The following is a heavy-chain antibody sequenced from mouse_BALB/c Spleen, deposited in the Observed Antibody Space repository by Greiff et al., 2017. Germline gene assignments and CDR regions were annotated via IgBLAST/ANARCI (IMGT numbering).Heavy chain of an antibody. J-gene: IGHJ3*01. CDR2: IYPGSGST. V-gene: IGHV1-55*01. CDR3: ARVSHYYCSGPRFAY. Sequence: QVQLQQPGAELVKPGTSVKLSCTASGYNFTSYWINWVQLRPGQGLEWIGDIYPGSGSTNYNEKIKGKATLTSDKSSSTAYLELSSLMSEHSAVYYGARVSHYYCSGPRFAYWGQGTLVTVSA. D-gene: IGHD1-1*01. CDR1: GYNFTSYW.